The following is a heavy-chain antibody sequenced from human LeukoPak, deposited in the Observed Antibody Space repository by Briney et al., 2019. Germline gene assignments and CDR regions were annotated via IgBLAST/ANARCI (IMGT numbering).Heavy chain of an antibody. V-gene: IGHV3-21*01. D-gene: IGHD6-19*01. Sequence: GGSLRLSCAASGFTFSRYSMNWVRQAPGKGLEWVSSISGSSSYMYYEDSLKGRFTISRDNTKNSLYLQMNSLRAEATGVYYCPRTVSRRRYTRGWPIRYGGQGTLVTVSS. CDR1: GFTFSRYS. J-gene: IGHJ4*02. CDR2: ISGSSSYM. CDR3: PRTVSRRRYTRGWPIRY.